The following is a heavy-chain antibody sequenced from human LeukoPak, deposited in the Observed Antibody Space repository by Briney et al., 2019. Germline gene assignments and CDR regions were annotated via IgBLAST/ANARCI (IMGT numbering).Heavy chain of an antibody. CDR1: GFTFSSYG. V-gene: IGHV3-30*02. CDR2: IRYDGSNK. CDR3: AMSLIAAAGNVRLDY. Sequence: GGSLRLSCAASGFTFSSYGMHWVRQAPGRGLEWVAFIRYDGSNKYYADSVKGRFTISRDNSKNTLYLQMNSLRAEDTAVYYCAMSLIAAAGNVRLDYWGQGTLVTVSS. D-gene: IGHD6-13*01. J-gene: IGHJ4*02.